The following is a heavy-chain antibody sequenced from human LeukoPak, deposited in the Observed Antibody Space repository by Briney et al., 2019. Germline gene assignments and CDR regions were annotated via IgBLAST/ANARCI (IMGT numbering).Heavy chain of an antibody. V-gene: IGHV3-21*01. CDR2: ISSSSSYI. D-gene: IGHD4-17*01. CDR1: GFTFSSYS. J-gene: IGHJ4*02. Sequence: GGSLRLSCAASGFTFSSYSMNWVRQAPGKGLEWASSISSSSSYIYYADSVKGRFTISRDNAKNPLYLQMNSLRAEDTAVYYCARGATVTTPYWGQGTLVTVSS. CDR3: ARGATVTTPY.